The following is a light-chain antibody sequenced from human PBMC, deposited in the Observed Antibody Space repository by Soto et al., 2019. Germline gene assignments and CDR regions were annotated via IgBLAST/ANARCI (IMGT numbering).Light chain of an antibody. CDR2: DAS. CDR1: QSISSW. CDR3: QQYNSYSIT. Sequence: DIQMTQSPSTLSASVGDRVTITCRSSQSISSWLAWYQQKPGKAPKLLIYDASSLESGVPSRFSGSGSGTEFTLTISSLQTDDFATYYCQQYNSYSITFGGGTQVEIK. V-gene: IGKV1-5*01. J-gene: IGKJ4*01.